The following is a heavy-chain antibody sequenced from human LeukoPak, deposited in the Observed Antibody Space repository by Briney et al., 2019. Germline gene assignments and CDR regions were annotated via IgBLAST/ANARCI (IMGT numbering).Heavy chain of an antibody. V-gene: IGHV3-23*01. D-gene: IGHD4-23*01. CDR2: LSASGGST. Sequence: GGSLRLSCAASGFTFSSYGMSWVRQAPGKGLEWVSGLSASGGSTYYADSVKGRFTVSRDNSKNTLYLQMNSLRVDDTAVYYCAKSLDYGGNRARLDFWGQGTLVTVSS. CDR1: GFTFSSYG. J-gene: IGHJ4*02. CDR3: AKSLDYGGNRARLDF.